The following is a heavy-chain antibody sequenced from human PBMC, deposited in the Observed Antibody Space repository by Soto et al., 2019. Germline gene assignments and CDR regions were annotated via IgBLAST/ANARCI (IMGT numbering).Heavy chain of an antibody. Sequence: SVKVSCKASGGTFSSYTISWVRQAPGQGLEWMGRIIPILGIANYAQKFQGRVTITADKSTSTAYMELSSLRSEDTAVYYCARAYDSSGSPLAVFDYWGQGTLVTVSS. J-gene: IGHJ4*02. CDR1: GGTFSSYT. CDR2: IIPILGIA. D-gene: IGHD3-22*01. CDR3: ARAYDSSGSPLAVFDY. V-gene: IGHV1-69*02.